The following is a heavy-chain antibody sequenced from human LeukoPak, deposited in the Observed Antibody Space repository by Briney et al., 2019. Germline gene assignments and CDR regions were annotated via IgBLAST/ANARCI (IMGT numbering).Heavy chain of an antibody. D-gene: IGHD3-22*01. CDR3: AKARIVVVIIDAFDI. Sequence: PGGSLRLSCVASGFTFSTYVMGWVRQVPGKGLEWVSIVSESGASTYYADSVEGRFTISRDNSKNTLFLQMNSLRAEDTAVYYCAKARIVVVIIDAFDIWGQGTMVTVSS. CDR2: VSESGAST. J-gene: IGHJ3*02. V-gene: IGHV3-23*01. CDR1: GFTFSTYV.